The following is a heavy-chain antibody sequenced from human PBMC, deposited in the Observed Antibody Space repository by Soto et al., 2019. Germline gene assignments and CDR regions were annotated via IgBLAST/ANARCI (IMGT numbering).Heavy chain of an antibody. V-gene: IGHV3-48*01. CDR1: GFTFSSYS. J-gene: IGHJ4*02. CDR3: ARRWLMDDF. Sequence: GGSLRLSCIISGFTFSSYSMNWVRQAPGKGLEWISHISPDSSTTNYADSVKGRFTISRDNAKTSLYLQMNSLTAEDTAVYYCARRWLMDDFWGQGSLVTVSS. D-gene: IGHD3-22*01. CDR2: ISPDSSTT.